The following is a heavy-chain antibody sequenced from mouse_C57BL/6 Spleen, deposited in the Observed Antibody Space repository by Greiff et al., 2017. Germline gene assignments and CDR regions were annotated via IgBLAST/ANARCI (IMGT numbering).Heavy chain of an antibody. CDR3: TRAGDGSLYYYAMDY. Sequence: EVMLVESGEGLVKPGGSLKLSCAASGFTFSSYAMSWVRQTPEKRLEWVAYISSGGDYIYYADTVKGRFTISRDNARNTLYLQMSSLKSEDTAMYYCTRAGDGSLYYYAMDYWGQGTSVTVSS. J-gene: IGHJ4*01. D-gene: IGHD2-3*01. V-gene: IGHV5-9-1*02. CDR2: ISSGGDYI. CDR1: GFTFSSYA.